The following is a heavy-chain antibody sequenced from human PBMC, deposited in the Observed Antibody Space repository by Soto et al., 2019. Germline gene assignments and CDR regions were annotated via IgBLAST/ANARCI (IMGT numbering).Heavy chain of an antibody. CDR1: GFSFSSYW. D-gene: IGHD6-25*01. CDR2: INTDGTST. CDR3: ARGSGFQAGVHGY. V-gene: IGHV3-74*01. J-gene: IGHJ4*02. Sequence: EVQLVESGGGLVQPGGSLRLSCAASGFSFSSYWMHWVRQAPGRGLMWVSSINTDGTSTSYADSVKGRFTISRDNGKNTLYLQMNSLRAEDTAVYYCARGSGFQAGVHGYWGQGILITVSS.